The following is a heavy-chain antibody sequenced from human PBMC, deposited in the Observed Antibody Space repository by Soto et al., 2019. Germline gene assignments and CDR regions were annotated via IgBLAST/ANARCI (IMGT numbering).Heavy chain of an antibody. CDR3: AKGAAAIYYYYYGMDV. V-gene: IGHV3-23*01. CDR2: ISGSGGST. CDR1: GFTFSSYA. J-gene: IGHJ6*02. D-gene: IGHD2-2*02. Sequence: EVQLLESGGGLVQPGGSLRLSCAASGFTFSSYAMSWVRQAPGKGLEWVSAISGSGGSTYYADSVKGRFTISRDNSKNTLYLQMNSLRAEDTAVYYCAKGAAAIYYYYYGMDVWGQGITVTVSS.